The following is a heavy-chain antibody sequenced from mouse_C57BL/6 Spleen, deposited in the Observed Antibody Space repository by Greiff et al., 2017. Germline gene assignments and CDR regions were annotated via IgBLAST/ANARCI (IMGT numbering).Heavy chain of an antibody. J-gene: IGHJ3*01. CDR3: ASAGDYDVWFAY. D-gene: IGHD2-4*01. CDR1: GYTFTSYW. Sequence: QVQLQQPGAELVKPGASVKMSCKASGYTFTSYWLTWVKQRPGQGLAWIGDIYPGSGSTNYNEKFKSKATLTVDTSSSTAYMQLSCLSSADSAVYYCASAGDYDVWFAYWGQGTLVTVSA. V-gene: IGHV1-55*01. CDR2: IYPGSGST.